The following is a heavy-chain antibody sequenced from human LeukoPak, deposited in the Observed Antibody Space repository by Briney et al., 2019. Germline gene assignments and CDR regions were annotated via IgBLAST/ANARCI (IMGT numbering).Heavy chain of an antibody. CDR2: IRYDGSNK. J-gene: IGHJ4*02. V-gene: IGHV3-30*02. Sequence: GGSLRLSCAASGFTFSSYGMHWVRQAPGKGLEWVAFIRYDGSNKYYADSVKGRFTISRDNSKNTLYLQMNSLRAEDTAVYYCARKGGDFNGFDYWGQGTLVTVSS. CDR1: GFTFSSYG. D-gene: IGHD2-21*02. CDR3: ARKGGDFNGFDY.